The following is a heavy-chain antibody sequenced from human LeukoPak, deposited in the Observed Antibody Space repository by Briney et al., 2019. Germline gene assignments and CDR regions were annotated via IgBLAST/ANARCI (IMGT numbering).Heavy chain of an antibody. V-gene: IGHV3-30*18. CDR1: GFTFSSYG. Sequence: PGGSLRLSCAASGFTFSSYGMHGVRQAPGKGLEWVAVISYDGSNKYYADSVKGRFTISRDNSKNTLYLQMNSLRPEDTAVYYCAKDQFSSGFEYFQHWGQGTLVTVSS. J-gene: IGHJ1*01. CDR3: AKDQFSSGFEYFQH. D-gene: IGHD6-19*01. CDR2: ISYDGSNK.